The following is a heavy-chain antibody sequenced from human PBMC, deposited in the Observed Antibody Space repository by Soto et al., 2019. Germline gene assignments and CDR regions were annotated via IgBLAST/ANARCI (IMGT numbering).Heavy chain of an antibody. CDR3: AKDSWTGAGGKDDY. CDR2: ISGSGGST. J-gene: IGHJ4*02. CDR1: GFTFSSYA. Sequence: EVQLLESGGGLVQPGGSLRLSCAASGFTFSSYAMSWVRQATGKGLEWVSAISGSGGSTYYADSVKGRFTISRDTSKNTLCLQMNILRAEDTAVYYCAKDSWTGAGGKDDYWCQGTLVPVSS. V-gene: IGHV3-23*01. D-gene: IGHD3-9*01.